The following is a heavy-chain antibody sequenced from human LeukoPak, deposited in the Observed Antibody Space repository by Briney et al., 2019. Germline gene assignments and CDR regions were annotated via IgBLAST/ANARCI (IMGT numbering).Heavy chain of an antibody. V-gene: IGHV4-4*07. Sequence: SETLSLTCSVCGGSLSSYYWSWIREPWGRGLVWVGRIYSSGSTNYNHSLKSPVTMSVDTSNNQFSLQLSSVTAADTAVYYCARDSRYSSSGYNWFHPWGQGTLVTVSS. D-gene: IGHD6-13*01. CDR1: GGSLSSYY. J-gene: IGHJ5*02. CDR3: ARDSRYSSSGYNWFHP. CDR2: IYSSGST.